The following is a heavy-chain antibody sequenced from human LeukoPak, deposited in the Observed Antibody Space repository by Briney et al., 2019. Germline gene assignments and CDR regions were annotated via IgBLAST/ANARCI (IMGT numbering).Heavy chain of an antibody. J-gene: IGHJ4*02. D-gene: IGHD3-22*01. V-gene: IGHV4-4*09. CDR1: GGSISSYY. CDR3: ARHGYYYDSSGYSSEEYYFDY. Sequence: SETLSLTCTASGGSISSYYWSWIRQPPGKGLEWIGYIYTSGSTNYNPSLKSRVTISVDTSKNQFSLKLSSVTAADTAVYYCARHGYYYDSSGYSSEEYYFDYWGQGTLVTVSS. CDR2: IYTSGST.